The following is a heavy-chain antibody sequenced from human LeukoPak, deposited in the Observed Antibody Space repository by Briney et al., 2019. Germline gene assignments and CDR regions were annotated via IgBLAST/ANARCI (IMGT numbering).Heavy chain of an antibody. CDR1: GYTFTSYY. V-gene: IGHV1-46*01. CDR2: INPSGGSK. J-gene: IGHJ4*02. CDR3: ARDGYYDRSGYYYGGGANY. D-gene: IGHD3-22*01. Sequence: ASVKVSCKASGYTFTSYYMHWVRQAPGQGLEWMGIINPSGGSKSYAQKFQGRVTMTRDTSTSTAYMELRSLRSDDTAVYYCARDGYYDRSGYYYGGGANYWGQGTLVTVSS.